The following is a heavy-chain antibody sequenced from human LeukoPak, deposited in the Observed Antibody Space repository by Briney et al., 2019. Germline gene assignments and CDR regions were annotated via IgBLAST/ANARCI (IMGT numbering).Heavy chain of an antibody. Sequence: ASVKVSCKASGYSVTDHYLHWVRQAPGQGLEWMGWINPNSGGTNYAQKFQGRVTMTRDTSSSTAYMELSRLRSDDTAVYYCASDLPLGVLSWALDYWGQGTLVTVSS. CDR3: ASDLPLGVLSWALDY. J-gene: IGHJ4*02. CDR2: INPNSGGT. V-gene: IGHV1-2*02. D-gene: IGHD3-16*02. CDR1: GYSVTDHY.